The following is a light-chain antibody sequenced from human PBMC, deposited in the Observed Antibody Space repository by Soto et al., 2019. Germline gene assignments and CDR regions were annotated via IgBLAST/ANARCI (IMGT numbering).Light chain of an antibody. J-gene: IGKJ1*01. CDR3: QPYNSFSGT. CDR1: QTISSW. CDR2: DAS. Sequence: MQMTHSPSTLSSSVGYRVTITCRASQTISSWLSWYQQKPGKATKLLIYDASSLDSGVPSRLSGRGSGKQFTITISSLQPDDFATYYCQPYNSFSGTFGPVTKVAIK. V-gene: IGKV1-5*01.